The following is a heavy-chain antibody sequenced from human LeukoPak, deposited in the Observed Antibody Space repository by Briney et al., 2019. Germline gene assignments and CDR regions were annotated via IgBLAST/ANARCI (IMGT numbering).Heavy chain of an antibody. CDR2: IYYSGST. V-gene: IGHV4-39*01. CDR1: GGSISSSSYY. D-gene: IGHD4-17*01. CDR3: ARLEHTYSVTHY. Sequence: SETLSLTCIVSGGSISSSSYYWGWIRQPPGTGLEWIGSIYYSGSTYYNPSLKSRVTISVDTSKNQFSLKLSSVTAADTAVYYCARLEHTYSVTHYCGQGTLVTVSS. J-gene: IGHJ4*02.